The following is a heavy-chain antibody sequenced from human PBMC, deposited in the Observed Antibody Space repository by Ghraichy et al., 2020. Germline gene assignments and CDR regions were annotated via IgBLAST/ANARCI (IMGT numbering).Heavy chain of an antibody. CDR1: GFTFDRYS. Sequence: GGSLRLSCSASGFTFDRYSMNWVRQAPGKGLEWVSYISSSSNSIKYADSVKGRFTISRDNAKNSLWLQMHSLRDDDTAMYYCARVGYSGSPLGWGQGTLVTVSS. D-gene: IGHD1-26*01. V-gene: IGHV3-48*02. CDR3: ARVGYSGSPLG. CDR2: ISSSSNSI. J-gene: IGHJ4*02.